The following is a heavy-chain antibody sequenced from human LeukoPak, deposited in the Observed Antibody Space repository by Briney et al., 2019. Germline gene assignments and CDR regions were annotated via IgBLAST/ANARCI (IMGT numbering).Heavy chain of an antibody. CDR2: ISYDGSNK. J-gene: IGHJ4*02. CDR3: SRSAYYDGSGNYYDY. V-gene: IGHV3-30*04. Sequence: GRSLGLSCAASGFTFSSYAMHWVRQAPGKGLEWVAVISYDGSNKYYADSVKGRFTISRDNSKNTLYLQMNGLRAEDTAVYYCSRSAYYDGSGNYYDYWGQGTLVTVSS. D-gene: IGHD3-22*01. CDR1: GFTFSSYA.